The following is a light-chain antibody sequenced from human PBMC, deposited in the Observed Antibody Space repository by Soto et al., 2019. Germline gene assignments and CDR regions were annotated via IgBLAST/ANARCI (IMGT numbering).Light chain of an antibody. CDR1: SGTVSSNHY. Sequence: QTVVTQEPSFSVSPGGTVTLTCGLTSGTVSSNHYPSWYQQTPGQAPRTLIYNTNTRASGVPDRFSGSILGNMAALTITGAKAEDESDYYCVLYMGRGISVFGGGTELTVL. V-gene: IGLV8-61*01. CDR3: VLYMGRGISV. CDR2: NTN. J-gene: IGLJ2*01.